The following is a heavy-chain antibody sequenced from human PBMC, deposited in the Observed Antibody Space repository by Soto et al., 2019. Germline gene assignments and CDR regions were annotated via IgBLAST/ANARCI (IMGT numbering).Heavy chain of an antibody. D-gene: IGHD3-3*01. CDR2: ISYDGSNK. CDR3: ARDCDDFWSGYCTDY. Sequence: QVQLVESGGGVVQPGRSLRLSCAASGFTFSSYAMHWVRQAPGKGLEWVAVISYDGSNKYYADSVKGRFTISRDNSKNTLYLQMNILRAEDTAVYYCARDCDDFWSGYCTDYWGQGTLVTVSS. CDR1: GFTFSSYA. V-gene: IGHV3-30-3*01. J-gene: IGHJ4*02.